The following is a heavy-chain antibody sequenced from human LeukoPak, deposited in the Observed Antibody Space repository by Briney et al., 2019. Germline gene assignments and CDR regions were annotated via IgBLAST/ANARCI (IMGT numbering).Heavy chain of an antibody. D-gene: IGHD3-22*01. CDR1: GFTFSDYY. CDR2: ISSSGSTI. J-gene: IGHJ4*02. Sequence: PGGSLRLSCAASGFTFSDYYMSWIRQAPGKGLEWVSYISSSGSTIYYADSVKGRFTISRDNSKNTLYLQMDSLRAEDTAVYYCARAFGASSGYSVDYWGQGTLVTASS. V-gene: IGHV3-11*04. CDR3: ARAFGASSGYSVDY.